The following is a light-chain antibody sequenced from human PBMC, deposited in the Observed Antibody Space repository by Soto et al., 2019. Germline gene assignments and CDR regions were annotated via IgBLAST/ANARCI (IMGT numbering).Light chain of an antibody. CDR1: TSDVGSYNL. Sequence: QSALTQPASVSGSPGQSNTISCTGTTSDVGSYNLVSRYQQHPGKAPKLMIYEGSKRPSGVSNRFSGSKSGNTASLTISGLQAEDEADYYCCSYAGSSTFVVFGGGTKLTVL. CDR3: CSYAGSSTFVV. CDR2: EGS. J-gene: IGLJ2*01. V-gene: IGLV2-23*03.